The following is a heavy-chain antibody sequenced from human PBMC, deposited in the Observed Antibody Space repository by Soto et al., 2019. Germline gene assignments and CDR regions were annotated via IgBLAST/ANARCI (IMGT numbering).Heavy chain of an antibody. D-gene: IGHD7-27*01. CDR3: AKDLLGPGRAYGMDV. CDR2: ISYDGSNK. Sequence: PGGSLRLSCAASGFTFSSYGMHWVRQAPGKGLEWVAVISYDGSNKYYADSVKGRFTISRDNSKNTLYLQMNSLRAEDKAVYYCAKDLLGPGRAYGMDVWGQGTTVTVSS. CDR1: GFTFSSYG. V-gene: IGHV3-30*18. J-gene: IGHJ6*02.